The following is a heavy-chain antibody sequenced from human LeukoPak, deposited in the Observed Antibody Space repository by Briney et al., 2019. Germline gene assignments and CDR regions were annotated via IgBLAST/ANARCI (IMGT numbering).Heavy chain of an antibody. Sequence: SVKVSCKASGGTFSSYAISWVRQAPGQGLEWMGGIIPIFGTANYAQKFQGRVTITADKSTSTAYMELSSLRSEDTAVYYCARVGYCSSTSCYHRPTYYYYYMDVWGKGTTVTVSS. CDR2: IIPIFGTA. J-gene: IGHJ6*03. D-gene: IGHD2-2*01. CDR3: ARVGYCSSTSCYHRPTYYYYYMDV. V-gene: IGHV1-69*06. CDR1: GGTFSSYA.